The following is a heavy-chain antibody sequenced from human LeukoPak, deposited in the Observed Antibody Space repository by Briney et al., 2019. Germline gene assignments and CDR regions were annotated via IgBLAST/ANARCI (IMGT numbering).Heavy chain of an antibody. Sequence: GGSLRLSCEASGFIFSSYEMNWVRQARGKGLEWVSFISSSGRTMYYADSMKGRFTVFRDNAKNSVYLQMNSLRVEDTAVYYCARDLWYSGSRAPPRAFDIWGQGTMVTVSS. D-gene: IGHD1-26*01. CDR1: GFIFSSYE. CDR2: ISSSGRTM. V-gene: IGHV3-48*03. CDR3: ARDLWYSGSRAPPRAFDI. J-gene: IGHJ3*02.